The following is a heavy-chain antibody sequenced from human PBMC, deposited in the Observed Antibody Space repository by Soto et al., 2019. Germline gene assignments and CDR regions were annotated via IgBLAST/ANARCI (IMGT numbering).Heavy chain of an antibody. CDR3: ATPATGSVEENWFDP. CDR2: FDPEDGET. J-gene: IGHJ5*02. V-gene: IGHV1-24*01. CDR1: GYTLTELS. D-gene: IGHD3-9*01. Sequence: GASVKVSCTVSGYTLTELSMHGVRQAPGKGLEWMGGFDPEDGETIYAQKFQGRVTMTEDTSTDTAYMELSSLRSEDTAVYYCATPATGSVEENWFDPWGQGTLVTVSS.